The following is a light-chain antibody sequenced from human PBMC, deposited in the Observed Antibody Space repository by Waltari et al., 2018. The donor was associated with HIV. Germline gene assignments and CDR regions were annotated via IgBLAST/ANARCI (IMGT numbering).Light chain of an antibody. V-gene: IGLV2-8*01. Sequence: ALTKPPPASGSPGQSVPIPCPGTRSDVGGLTYSPWDQQHPGKAPKLMIYEVSKRPSGVPDRFFASKSGNTASLTVSGLQAEDEADYYCNSYAGSNNFVFGTGTKVTVL. CDR1: RSDVGGLTY. CDR3: NSYAGSNNFV. J-gene: IGLJ1*01. CDR2: EVS.